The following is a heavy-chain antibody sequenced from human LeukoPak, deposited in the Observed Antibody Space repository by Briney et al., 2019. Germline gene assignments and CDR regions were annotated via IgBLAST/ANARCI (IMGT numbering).Heavy chain of an antibody. CDR3: ARGLEPSYYYYYGMDV. D-gene: IGHD1-14*01. CDR1: GYTFTSYD. V-gene: IGHV1-8*01. Sequence: ASVKVSCKASGYTFTSYDINWVRQATGQGLEWMGWMNPNSGNTNYAQKLQGRVTMTTDTSTSTAYMELRSLRSDDTAVYYCARGLEPSYYYYYGMDVWGQGTTVTVSS. CDR2: MNPNSGNT. J-gene: IGHJ6*02.